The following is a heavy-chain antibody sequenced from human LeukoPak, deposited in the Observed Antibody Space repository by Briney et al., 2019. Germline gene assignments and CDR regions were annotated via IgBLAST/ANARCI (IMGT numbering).Heavy chain of an antibody. V-gene: IGHV3-48*01. CDR2: ISSSSSTI. J-gene: IGHJ6*02. D-gene: IGHD3-22*01. Sequence: PGGSLRLSCAASGFTFSSYSMNWVRQAPGKGLEWVSYISSSSSTIYYADSVKGRFTISRDNAKNSLYLQMNSLRAEDTAVYYCARDHGYYDSRNVWGQGTTVTVPS. CDR1: GFTFSSYS. CDR3: ARDHGYYDSRNV.